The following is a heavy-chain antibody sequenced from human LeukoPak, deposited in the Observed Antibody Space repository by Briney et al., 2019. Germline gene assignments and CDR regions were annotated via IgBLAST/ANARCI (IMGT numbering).Heavy chain of an antibody. D-gene: IGHD5-24*01. CDR3: ARVGGYNSPLDY. V-gene: IGHV4-59*01. J-gene: IGHJ4*02. CDR2: IYYSGST. CDR1: GGSISSYY. Sequence: SETLSLPCTVSGGSISSYYWSWIRQPPGKGLEWIGYIYYSGSTNYNPSLKSRVTMSVDTSKNQFSLKLSSVTAADTAVYYCARVGGYNSPLDYWGQGTLVTVSS.